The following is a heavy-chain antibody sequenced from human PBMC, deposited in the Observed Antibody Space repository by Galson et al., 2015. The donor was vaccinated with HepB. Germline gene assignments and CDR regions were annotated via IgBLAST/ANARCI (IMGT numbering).Heavy chain of an antibody. J-gene: IGHJ4*02. CDR2: IRSKAYGEIT. CDR3: TRGGRGYSNGHPDY. D-gene: IGHD5-18*01. Sequence: SLRLSCAASGFTFGDCHMTWVRQAPGKGLEWVGFIRSKAYGEITEYAPSVKGRFTISRDDSKSIAYLEMNSLNTEDTAVCNCTRGGRGYSNGHPDYWGQGTMVTVSS. V-gene: IGHV3-49*04. CDR1: GFTFGDCH.